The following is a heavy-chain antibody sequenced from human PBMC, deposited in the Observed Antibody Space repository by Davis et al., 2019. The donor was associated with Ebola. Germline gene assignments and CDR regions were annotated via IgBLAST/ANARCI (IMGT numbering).Heavy chain of an antibody. J-gene: IGHJ4*02. Sequence: GESLKISCAASGFTFSDYYMSWLRQAPGKGLEGVSYSSSSGSTIYYADSVKGRFTISRDNAKNSLYLQMNSLRAEDTAVYYCARDLEVQGFYYFDYWGQGTLVTVSS. D-gene: IGHD3-10*01. CDR1: GFTFSDYY. V-gene: IGHV3-11*01. CDR2: SSSSGSTI. CDR3: ARDLEVQGFYYFDY.